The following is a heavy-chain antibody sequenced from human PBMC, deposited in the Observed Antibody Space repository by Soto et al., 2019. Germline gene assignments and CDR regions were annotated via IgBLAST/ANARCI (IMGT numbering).Heavy chain of an antibody. CDR2: VIPILGTA. D-gene: IGHD5-12*01. Sequence: QVQLVQSGAEVKKPGSSVKVSCKASGGTFSSYAISWVRQAPGHGLEWMGGVIPILGTANYAQKFQGRVTITADESTSTAYMELSSLRSEDTAVYYCARDLGFGYSGYDFGWFDPWGQGTLVTVSS. J-gene: IGHJ5*02. CDR1: GGTFSSYA. CDR3: ARDLGFGYSGYDFGWFDP. V-gene: IGHV1-69*01.